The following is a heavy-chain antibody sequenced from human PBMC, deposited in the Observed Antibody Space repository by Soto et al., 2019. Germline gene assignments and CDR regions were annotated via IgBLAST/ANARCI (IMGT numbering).Heavy chain of an antibody. J-gene: IGHJ3*02. CDR1: GGTFSSYT. V-gene: IGHV1-69*04. Sequence: SVKVSCKASGGTFSSYTISWVRQAPGQGLEWMGRIIPILGIANYAQKFQGRVTITADKSTSTAYMELSSLRSEDTAVYYCARDRSRYYYDSSGPRGDAFDIWG. D-gene: IGHD3-22*01. CDR2: IIPILGIA. CDR3: ARDRSRYYYDSSGPRGDAFDI.